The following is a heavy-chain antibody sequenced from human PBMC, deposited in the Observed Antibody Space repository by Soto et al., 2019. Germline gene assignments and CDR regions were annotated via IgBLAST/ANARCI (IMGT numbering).Heavy chain of an antibody. CDR1: GYTFTSYD. D-gene: IGHD2-8*01. Sequence: GASVKVSCKASGYTFTSYDINWVRQATVQGLERMGWMNPNSGNTGYAQKFQGRVTMTRNTSISTAYMELSSLRSEDMAVYYCARASGYCTNGVCYMADYWGQGTLVTAPQ. V-gene: IGHV1-8*01. J-gene: IGHJ4*02. CDR3: ARASGYCTNGVCYMADY. CDR2: MNPNSGNT.